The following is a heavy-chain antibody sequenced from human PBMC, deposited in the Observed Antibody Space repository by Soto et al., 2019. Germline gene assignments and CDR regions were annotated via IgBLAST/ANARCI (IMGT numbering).Heavy chain of an antibody. CDR1: GGTFSSYA. CDR3: ARDRVPHYYYYYMDV. J-gene: IGHJ6*03. D-gene: IGHD3-10*01. V-gene: IGHV1-69*05. Sequence: VASVKVSCKASGGTFSSYAISWVRQAPGQGLEWMGGIIPIFGTTNYAQKFQGRVTMTRDTSTSTAYMELSSLRSEDTAVYYCARDRVPHYYYYYMDVWGKGTTVTVSS. CDR2: IIPIFGTT.